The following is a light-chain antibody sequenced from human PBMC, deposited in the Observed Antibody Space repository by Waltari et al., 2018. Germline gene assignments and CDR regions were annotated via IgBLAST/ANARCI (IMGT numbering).Light chain of an antibody. Sequence: EMVMTQSPATLSLSPGESATLSCRASQSLRRTFAWFQQRPGQPPRILIYGTSTRAAGIPARFSGSESGTEFSLTISSLQPEDFATYYCQQYDYWPWTFGQGTRVE. V-gene: IGKV3D-15*01. CDR2: GTS. CDR3: QQYDYWPWT. J-gene: IGKJ1*01. CDR1: QSLRRT.